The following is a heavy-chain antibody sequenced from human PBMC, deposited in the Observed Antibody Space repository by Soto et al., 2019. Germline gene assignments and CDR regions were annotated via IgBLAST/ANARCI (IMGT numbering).Heavy chain of an antibody. Sequence: QVQLQESGPGLVKPSETLSLTCTVSGDYISSHYWSWIRQPPGKGLEWIGYVYHSGKTDSNPSLTILVPISMVTSKHQISLAPPPLTAAHASVFYCARPKATTPVVSYFDLWGRGTLLTVSS. CDR2: VYHSGKT. CDR1: GDYISSHY. J-gene: IGHJ2*01. CDR3: ARPKATTPVVSYFDL. D-gene: IGHD5-12*01. V-gene: IGHV4-59*08.